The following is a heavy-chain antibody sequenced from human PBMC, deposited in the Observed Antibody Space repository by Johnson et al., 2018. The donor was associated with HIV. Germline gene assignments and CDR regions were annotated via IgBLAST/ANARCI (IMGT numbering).Heavy chain of an antibody. CDR2: ISYDGSNK. J-gene: IGHJ3*02. D-gene: IGHD6-19*01. V-gene: IGHV3-30-3*01. Sequence: VQLVESGGGVVQPGRSLRLSCAASGFTFSSYAMHWVRQAPGKGLEWVAVISYDGSNKYYSDSVKGRFTISRDNAKNSLYLQMNSLRAEDTALYYCARERSGWYGDAFDIWGQGTMVTVSS. CDR1: GFTFSSYA. CDR3: ARERSGWYGDAFDI.